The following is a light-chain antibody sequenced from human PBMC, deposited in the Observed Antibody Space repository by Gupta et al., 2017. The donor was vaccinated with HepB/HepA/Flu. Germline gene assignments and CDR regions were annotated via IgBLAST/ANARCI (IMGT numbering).Light chain of an antibody. Sequence: QPVVTQPPSASGTPGQRVTISCSGSRSNIGSNPVGWYQQLPGTAPKLLIFSYDQRPSGVPDRFSATKSGTSASLVISGLQPEDEADYHCAAWDDSVNSVVFGGGTKLSVL. CDR1: RSNIGSNP. V-gene: IGLV1-44*01. J-gene: IGLJ3*02. CDR2: SYD. CDR3: AAWDDSVNSVV.